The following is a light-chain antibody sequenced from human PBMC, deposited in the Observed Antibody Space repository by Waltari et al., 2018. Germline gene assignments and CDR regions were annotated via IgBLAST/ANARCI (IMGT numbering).Light chain of an antibody. Sequence: EIVLTQSPDTLSLSPGERATLSCRASQSISTYLAWYQQRPGQAPRLLIYDASNRASGIPARFSGSGSATDFTLTSSSLEPEDFAVYYCQQRSNWWTFGQGTKVEIK. J-gene: IGKJ1*01. CDR2: DAS. CDR1: QSISTY. V-gene: IGKV3-11*01. CDR3: QQRSNWWT.